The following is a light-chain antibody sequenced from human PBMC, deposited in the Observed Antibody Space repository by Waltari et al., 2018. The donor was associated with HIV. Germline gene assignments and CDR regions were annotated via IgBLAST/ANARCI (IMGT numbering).Light chain of an antibody. CDR1: SSDVGGYNY. V-gene: IGLV2-14*01. Sequence: QSALTQPASVSGSPGQSISISCTGTSSDVGGYNYVSWYQQHPGKVPKLLIYEVSDRPSGVSDRFSGSKSGNTASLTISGLQAEDEADYYCSSYTSSSPLVFGTGTKVTVL. CDR2: EVS. J-gene: IGLJ1*01. CDR3: SSYTSSSPLV.